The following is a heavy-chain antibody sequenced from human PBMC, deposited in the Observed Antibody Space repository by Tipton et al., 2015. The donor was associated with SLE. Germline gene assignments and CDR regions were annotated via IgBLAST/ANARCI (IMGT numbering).Heavy chain of an antibody. D-gene: IGHD1-14*01. Sequence: SLRLSCAASGFTFSSYAMHWVRQAPGKGLEWVAVISYDGSNKYYADSVKGRFTISRDNSKNTLYLQMNSLRAEDTAVYYCARPRRLPRDYFDYWGQGTLVTVSS. CDR3: ARPRRLPRDYFDY. CDR1: GFTFSSYA. V-gene: IGHV3-30-3*01. J-gene: IGHJ4*02. CDR2: ISYDGSNK.